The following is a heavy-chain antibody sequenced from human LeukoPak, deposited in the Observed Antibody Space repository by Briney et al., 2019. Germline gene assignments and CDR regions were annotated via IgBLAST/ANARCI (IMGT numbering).Heavy chain of an antibody. J-gene: IGHJ4*02. D-gene: IGHD3-22*01. Sequence: SQTLSLTCTVSGGSISSGSYYWSWIRQPAGKGLEWIGRFYTSGSTNYNPSLKSRVTISVDTSKNQFSLKLSSVTAADTAVYYCARDGGLYDSSGALDYWGQGTLVTVSS. CDR3: ARDGGLYDSSGALDY. CDR1: GGSISSGSYY. V-gene: IGHV4-61*02. CDR2: FYTSGST.